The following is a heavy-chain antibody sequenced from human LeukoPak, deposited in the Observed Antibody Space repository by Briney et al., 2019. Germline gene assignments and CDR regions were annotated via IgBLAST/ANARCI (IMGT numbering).Heavy chain of an antibody. CDR3: ARSDGSSALVLGY. V-gene: IGHV3-23*01. CDR1: GFIFSNYA. Sequence: GGSLRLSCTASGFIFSNYAMSWVRQAPGKGLEWVSAIGDSGRNAYYADSVEGRFTISRDNSKNTLSLHMNSLGAEDTAVYYCARSDGSSALVLGYWGQGTLVTVSS. J-gene: IGHJ4*02. D-gene: IGHD6-6*01. CDR2: IGDSGRNA.